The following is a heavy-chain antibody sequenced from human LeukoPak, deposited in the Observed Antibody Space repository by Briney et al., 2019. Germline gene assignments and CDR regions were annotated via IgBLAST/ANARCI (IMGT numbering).Heavy chain of an antibody. CDR2: ITANTRGSIT. V-gene: IGHV3-23*01. Sequence: GGSLRLSCVTSGFSSSTYDMSWVRQAPGKGLEWVSGITANTRGSITYYADSVKGRFTISRDSSKDTLYLQMNSLRAEDTAVYFCARGGYFSFDYWGQGTLVTVSS. D-gene: IGHD2/OR15-2a*01. CDR1: GFSSSTYD. CDR3: ARGGYFSFDY. J-gene: IGHJ4*02.